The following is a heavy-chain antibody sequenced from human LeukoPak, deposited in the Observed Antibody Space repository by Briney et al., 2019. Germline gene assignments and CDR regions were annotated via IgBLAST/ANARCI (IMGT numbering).Heavy chain of an antibody. V-gene: IGHV3-23*01. Sequence: GGSLRLSCAASGFTFNKYAMSWVRQSPGKGLEWVSAIGRSGANSYYATSVKGRFSVSRDNTKNTFHLQMNSLRAEDTAIYYCAKLQTAVVPAATLGFDSWGQGTLVTVSS. D-gene: IGHD2-2*01. J-gene: IGHJ4*02. CDR1: GFTFNKYA. CDR2: IGRSGANS. CDR3: AKLQTAVVPAATLGFDS.